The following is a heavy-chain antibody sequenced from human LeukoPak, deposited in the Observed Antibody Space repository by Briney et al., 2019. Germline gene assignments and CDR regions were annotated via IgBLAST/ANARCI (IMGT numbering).Heavy chain of an antibody. CDR2: IYAGGTT. D-gene: IGHD3-22*01. CDR1: GFSVSGNF. CDR3: ARGRSRSSSGWYFDY. V-gene: IGHV3-53*01. J-gene: IGHJ4*02. Sequence: PGGSLRLSCTASGFSVSGNFMIWVRQAPGKGLEWISFIYAGGTTSYADSVKGRFTLSRNNSKNTIYLQLNSLRVEDTAVYYCARGRSRSSSGWYFDYWGQGTLVTVSS.